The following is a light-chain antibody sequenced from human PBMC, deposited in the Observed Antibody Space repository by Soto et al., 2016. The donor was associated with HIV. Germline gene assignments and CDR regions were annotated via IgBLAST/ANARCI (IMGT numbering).Light chain of an antibody. CDR1: QSINNW. Sequence: IQMTQSPSTLSASVGDRVTITCRASQSINNWLAWYQQKPGKAPNLLIYKASTLEIGVPSRFSGSGSGTEFTLTISSLQPDDFATYFCQQYKTYPLTFGGGTKVQIK. J-gene: IGKJ4*01. CDR3: QQYKTYPLT. CDR2: KAS. V-gene: IGKV1-5*03.